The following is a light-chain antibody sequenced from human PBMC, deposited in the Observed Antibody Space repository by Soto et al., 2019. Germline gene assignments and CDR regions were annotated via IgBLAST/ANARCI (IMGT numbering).Light chain of an antibody. J-gene: IGKJ1*01. V-gene: IGKV1D-8*01. CDR1: QAISSY. Sequence: ILLPQSISLLHASTGDRVTISCRTSQAISSYLAWYQQKPGKAPELLIYAASTLQSGVPSRFSGSGSGTDFTLTISCLQSEDFAPYYCQQYYSFPWTFGQGTKVDI. CDR3: QQYYSFPWT. CDR2: AAS.